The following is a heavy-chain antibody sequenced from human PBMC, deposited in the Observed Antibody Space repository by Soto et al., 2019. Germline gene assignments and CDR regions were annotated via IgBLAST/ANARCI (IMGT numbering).Heavy chain of an antibody. V-gene: IGHV3-74*03. CDR1: GFTFSRHW. D-gene: IGHD2-2*01. CDR3: ARDRQHVTVVPGVDQPMFDL. Sequence: EGSLRLSCAASGFTFSRHWMHWVRQAPGKGLVWLSRINSDGSSIAYADSVKGRFTISRDNAKNTLYLQMNSLGAEETAVYFCARDRQHVTVVPGVDQPMFDLCGQVDPVTVSS. J-gene: IGHJ5*02. CDR2: INSDGSSI.